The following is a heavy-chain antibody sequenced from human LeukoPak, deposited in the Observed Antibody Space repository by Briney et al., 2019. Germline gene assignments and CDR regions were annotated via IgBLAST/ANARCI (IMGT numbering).Heavy chain of an antibody. D-gene: IGHD4-17*01. V-gene: IGHV1-8*01. CDR2: MNPNSGNT. J-gene: IGHJ4*02. CDR3: ARASTVTTIDY. Sequence: ASVKVSCKASGYTFTSYDINWVRQAPGQGLEWMGWMNPNSGNTGCAQKFQGRVTMTRNTSISTAYMELSSLRSEDTAVYYCARASTVTTIDYWGQGTLVTVSS. CDR1: GYTFTSYD.